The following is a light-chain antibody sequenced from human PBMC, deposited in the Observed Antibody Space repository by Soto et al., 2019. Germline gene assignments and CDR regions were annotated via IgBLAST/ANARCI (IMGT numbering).Light chain of an antibody. CDR2: EVS. V-gene: IGLV2-14*01. J-gene: IGLJ2*01. CDR1: SSDVGGYNY. CDR3: AAWDDSLNGVV. Sequence: QSVLTQPASVSGSPGQSITISCTGTSSDVGGYNYVSWYQQHPGKAPKVMIYEVSNRPSGVSNRFSGSKSGTSASLAISGLQSEDEADYYCAAWDDSLNGVVFGGGTKLTVL.